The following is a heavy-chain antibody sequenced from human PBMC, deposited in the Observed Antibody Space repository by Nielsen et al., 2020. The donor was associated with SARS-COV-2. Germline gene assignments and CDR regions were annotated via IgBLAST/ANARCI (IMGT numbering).Heavy chain of an antibody. CDR2: IYFSGRT. Sequence: LRLSCTISGGSISSGGYYWSWIRHHPGKGLEWIGYIYFSGRTCYNPSLKSRVTISVDTSKNQFSLSLRSVTAADTAVYYCARESSGYDHYNYGMDVWGQGTTVTVSS. V-gene: IGHV4-31*03. CDR1: GGSISSGGYY. J-gene: IGHJ6*02. CDR3: ARESSGYDHYNYGMDV. D-gene: IGHD5-12*01.